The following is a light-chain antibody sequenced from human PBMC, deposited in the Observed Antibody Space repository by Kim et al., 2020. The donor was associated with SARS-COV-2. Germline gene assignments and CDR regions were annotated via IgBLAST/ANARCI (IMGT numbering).Light chain of an antibody. V-gene: IGLV1-51*01. CDR1: SSNIGNNY. CDR3: GTWDSSLSAVV. J-gene: IGLJ2*01. Sequence: QKVNILCSGSSSNIGNNYVSWYQQRPGTAPKLLIYDNNKRPSGIPDRFSGSKSGTSATLGITGLQTGDEADYYCGTWDSSLSAVVFGGGTQLTVL. CDR2: DNN.